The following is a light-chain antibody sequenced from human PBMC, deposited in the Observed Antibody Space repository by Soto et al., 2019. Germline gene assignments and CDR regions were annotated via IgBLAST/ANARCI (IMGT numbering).Light chain of an antibody. V-gene: IGLV2-14*01. J-gene: IGLJ2*01. Sequence: QSALTQPASVSGSPGQSITISCTGTSSDVGAYHYVSWYQQHPGKAPKLMIFEVSDRPSGVSNRFSGSKSGNTASLTISGLKAEVEADYYCSSYTSSNTPVFGGGTQLTVL. CDR1: SSDVGAYHY. CDR3: SSYTSSNTPV. CDR2: EVS.